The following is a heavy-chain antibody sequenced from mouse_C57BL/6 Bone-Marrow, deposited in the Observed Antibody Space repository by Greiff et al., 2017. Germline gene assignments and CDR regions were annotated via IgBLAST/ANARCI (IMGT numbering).Heavy chain of an antibody. CDR2: IYPGNSDT. CDR3: TRSRYLLLLGYFDY. CDR1: GYTFTSYW. V-gene: IGHV1-5*01. Sequence: EVQLQQSGTVLARPGASVKMSCKTSGYTFTSYWMHWVKQRPGQGLEWIGAIYPGNSDTSYNQKFKGKAKLTAVTSASTAYMELSSLTNEDSAVYYCTRSRYLLLLGYFDYWGQGTTLTVSS. D-gene: IGHD1-1*01. J-gene: IGHJ2*01.